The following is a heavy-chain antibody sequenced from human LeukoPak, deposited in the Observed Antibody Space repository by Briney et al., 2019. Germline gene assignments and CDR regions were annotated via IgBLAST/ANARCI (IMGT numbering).Heavy chain of an antibody. CDR3: AKWRKGLWSGYSDY. J-gene: IGHJ4*02. Sequence: GGSLRLSCAASGFTFSSYAMSWVRQAPGKGLEWVSAVSGSGGSTYYADSVKGRFTISRDNSKNTLYLQMNSLRAEDTAVYYCAKWRKGLWSGYSDYWGQGTLVTVSS. V-gene: IGHV3-23*01. CDR2: VSGSGGST. D-gene: IGHD3-3*01. CDR1: GFTFSSYA.